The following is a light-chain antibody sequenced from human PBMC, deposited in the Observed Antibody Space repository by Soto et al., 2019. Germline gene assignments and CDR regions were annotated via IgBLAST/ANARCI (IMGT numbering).Light chain of an antibody. V-gene: IGKV3-11*01. CDR3: HQRLSWCT. CDR2: DAS. Sequence: DIVLTQSPATLSLSPGDRATLSCRASQNVNNYLAWYQQKPGQAPRLLIYDASNRATGIPARFSGSGSGTDFTLTSSSLEPEDVAIYYCHQRLSWCTFGQGTRLEIK. CDR1: QNVNNY. J-gene: IGKJ2*01.